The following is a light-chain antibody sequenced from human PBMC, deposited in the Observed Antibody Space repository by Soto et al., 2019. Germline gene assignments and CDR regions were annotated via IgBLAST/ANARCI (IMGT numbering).Light chain of an antibody. Sequence: DIQMTQSPSILSASVGDRVTITCRSSQTITNWLAWYQQKPGKAPRLLIYDASSLESWVPSRFSGSGSGTEFTLTISSLQSEDFATYYCQQYKSFWTFGQGTKVEIK. V-gene: IGKV1-5*01. J-gene: IGKJ1*01. CDR3: QQYKSFWT. CDR1: QTITNW. CDR2: DAS.